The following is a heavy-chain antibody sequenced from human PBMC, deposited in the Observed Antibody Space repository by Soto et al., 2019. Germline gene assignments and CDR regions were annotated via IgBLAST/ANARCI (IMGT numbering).Heavy chain of an antibody. CDR3: AADIHSTWLLNS. V-gene: IGHV3-30-3*01. CDR2: IAPDASQI. CDR1: GFTFSGKT. J-gene: IGHJ4*02. D-gene: IGHD2-2*02. Sequence: QVHLVESGGGVVQPGRSLRLSCAASGFTFSGKTMYWVRQAPGKGLEWVALIAPDASQIYYADSVKGRVTISRDNSKNTLYLKMSSLRAEDTSLYLCAADIHSTWLLNSWGQGTLVTVSS.